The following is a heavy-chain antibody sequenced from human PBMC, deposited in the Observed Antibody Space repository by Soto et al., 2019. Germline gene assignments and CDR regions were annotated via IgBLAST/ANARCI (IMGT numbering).Heavy chain of an antibody. J-gene: IGHJ3*02. D-gene: IGHD2-8*01. CDR2: IYDGGRT. V-gene: IGHV4-39*01. CDR3: ARRGYYAISAFDI. CDR1: GGSISTVDYW. Sequence: SETLSLTCTVSGGSISTVDYWWSWIRQSPDMGLEWIGHIYDGGRTYNNPSLESRVTISVDTSKNQFSLKLSSVTAADTAVYYCARRGYYAISAFDIWGQGTMVTVSS.